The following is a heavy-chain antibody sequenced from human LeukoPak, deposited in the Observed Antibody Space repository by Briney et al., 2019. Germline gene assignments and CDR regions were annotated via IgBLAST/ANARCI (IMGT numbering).Heavy chain of an antibody. Sequence: SETLSLTCAVSGHSISSGYYWGWIRQPPGKGLEWIGSIDYSGSTYYNPSLKSRVTISVETSKNQLSLKLSSVTAADTAVYYCARSKWGGSSSGIDYWGQGTLVSVSS. D-gene: IGHD6-6*01. CDR2: IDYSGST. CDR3: ARSKWGGSSSGIDY. J-gene: IGHJ4*02. V-gene: IGHV4-38-2*01. CDR1: GHSISSGYY.